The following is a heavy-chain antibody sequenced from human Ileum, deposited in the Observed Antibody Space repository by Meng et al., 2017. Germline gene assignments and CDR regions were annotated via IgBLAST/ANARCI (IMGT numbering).Heavy chain of an antibody. CDR3: ATGVDWAKSGNI. D-gene: IGHD3-9*01. J-gene: IGHJ4*02. CDR1: DGSLGGYY. Sequence: VQLRKWAAGSLKPSGTLSLTCAVYDGSLGGYYLSWVRQPPRKGLEWVGEIHPGGSTSYNPSLQSRVTIAVDTSKNQFSVTLSSVSAADTAVYYCATGVDWAKSGNIWGQGTLVTVSS. CDR2: IHPGGST. V-gene: IGHV4-34*01.